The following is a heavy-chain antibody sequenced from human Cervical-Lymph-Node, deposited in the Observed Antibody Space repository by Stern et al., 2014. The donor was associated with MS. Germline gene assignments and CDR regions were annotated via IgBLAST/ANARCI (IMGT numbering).Heavy chain of an antibody. V-gene: IGHV4-38-2*02. CDR2: IYPSGST. CDR3: AREEQQLVHGNWFDP. Sequence: QVQLQESGPGLVKPSETLSLTCTVSGYSISSGYYWGWIRQPPGKGLEWIGTIYPSGSTYYNPSLKSRVTISVDTSKNQFSLKLSSVTAADTAVYYCAREEQQLVHGNWFDPWGQGTLVTVSS. J-gene: IGHJ5*02. D-gene: IGHD6-13*01. CDR1: GYSISSGYY.